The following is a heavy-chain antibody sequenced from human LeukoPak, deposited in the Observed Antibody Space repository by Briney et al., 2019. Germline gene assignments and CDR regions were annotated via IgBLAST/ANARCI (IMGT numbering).Heavy chain of an antibody. D-gene: IGHD2-2*03. V-gene: IGHV1-69*02. J-gene: IGHJ6*03. CDR3: ASGYCSSTSCYLYYMDV. Sequence: ASVKVSCKASGGTFSSYTISWVRQAPGQGLEWMGRIIPILGIANYAQKFQGRVTITADKSTSTAYMELSSLRSEDTAVYYCASGYCSSTSCYLYYMDVWGKGTTVTVSS. CDR2: IIPILGIA. CDR1: GGTFSSYT.